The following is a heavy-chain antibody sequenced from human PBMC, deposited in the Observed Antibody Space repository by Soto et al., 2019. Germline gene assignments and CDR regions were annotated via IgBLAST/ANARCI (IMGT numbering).Heavy chain of an antibody. V-gene: IGHV3-30-3*01. CDR2: ISYDGSNK. CDR1: GFTFSSSA. J-gene: IGHJ4*02. CDR3: ARDTPSD. Sequence: QVQLVESGGGVVQPGRSLRLSCAASGFTFSSSAMHWVRQAPGKGLEWVAVISYDGSNKYYADSVKGRLTISRDNRKNAPYLQMNSLRAEDTVVSYCARDTPSDWGQGTLVTVSS.